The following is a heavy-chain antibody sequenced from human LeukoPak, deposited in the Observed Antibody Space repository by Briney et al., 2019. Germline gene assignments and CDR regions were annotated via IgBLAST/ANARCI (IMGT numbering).Heavy chain of an antibody. Sequence: GASVKVSCKASGYNFTGYYLHWVRQAPGQGLEWMGWISAHNGNTNYAQNLQGRVTMTTDTSTSTAYMELRSLRSDDTAVYYCARQGYGGHSQGAADYWGQGTLVTVSS. CDR1: GYNFTGYY. CDR2: ISAHNGNT. V-gene: IGHV1-18*04. D-gene: IGHD4-23*01. CDR3: ARQGYGGHSQGAADY. J-gene: IGHJ4*02.